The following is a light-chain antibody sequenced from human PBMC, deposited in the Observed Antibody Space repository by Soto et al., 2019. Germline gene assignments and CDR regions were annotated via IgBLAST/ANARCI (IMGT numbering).Light chain of an antibody. CDR2: EVS. Sequence: VRTQSPLALRVTLGPPSSIFCGAIKGLQYSDAKTRLMWFQQRPDQSPRRLIYEVSRRDTGVPERFSGSGSGTDFTLTISRVEADDVGAYYCKQDNGWCDTFGQVTKVYIK. CDR1: KGLQYSDAKTR. V-gene: IGKV2-30*01. CDR3: KQDNGWCDT. J-gene: IGKJ1*01.